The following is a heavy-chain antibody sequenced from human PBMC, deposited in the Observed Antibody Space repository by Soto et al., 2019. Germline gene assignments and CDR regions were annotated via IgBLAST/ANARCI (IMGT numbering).Heavy chain of an antibody. J-gene: IGHJ4*02. CDR2: ISAYNGNT. D-gene: IGHD3-10*01. CDR3: ARDGSGSYYTSSFDY. Sequence: GAPVKVSCKASGSTFTSYGISWVRQAPRQGLEWMGWISAYNGNTNYAQKLQGRVTMTTDTSTSTAYMEPRSLRSEDTAVYYCARDGSGSYYTSSFDYSGQGTLVTLST. V-gene: IGHV1-18*04. CDR1: GSTFTSYG.